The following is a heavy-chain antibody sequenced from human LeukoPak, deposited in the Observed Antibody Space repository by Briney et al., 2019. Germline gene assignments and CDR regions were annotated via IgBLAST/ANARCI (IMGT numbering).Heavy chain of an antibody. D-gene: IGHD2-15*01. CDR2: IRSKANSYAT. Sequence: PGGSLRLSCAASGFTFSDSAVHWARQASGKGLEWVGRIRSKANSYATAYAASVKGRFTISRDDSKNTAYLQMNSLRAEDTAVYYCAINPGYCSGGSCYGAFDIWGQGTMVTVSS. CDR3: AINPGYCSGGSCYGAFDI. J-gene: IGHJ3*02. V-gene: IGHV3-73*01. CDR1: GFTFSDSA.